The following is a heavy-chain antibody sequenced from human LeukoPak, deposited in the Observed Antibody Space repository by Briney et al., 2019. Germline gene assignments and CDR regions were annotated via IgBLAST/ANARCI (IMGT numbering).Heavy chain of an antibody. CDR1: GFTFTNAW. D-gene: IGHD2-2*01. CDR2: IKSKSEGDTT. CDR3: TTVYCSSTSCAMSGNY. V-gene: IGHV3-15*01. Sequence: GGSLTLSCAASGFTFTNAWMSWVRQAPGKGLEWVGRIKSKSEGDTTDYAAPVKGTFTISRDHSKNTLYLHMHSLKTEDTAVYYCTTVYCSSTSCAMSGNYWGQGTLVTVSS. J-gene: IGHJ4*02.